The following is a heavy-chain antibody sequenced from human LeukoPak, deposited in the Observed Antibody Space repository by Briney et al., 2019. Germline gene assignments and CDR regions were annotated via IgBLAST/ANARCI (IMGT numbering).Heavy chain of an antibody. V-gene: IGHV1-24*01. Sequence: GASVKVSCKVSGYTLTELSMHWVRQAPGKGLEWMGGFDPEDGETIYAQKFQGRVTMTEDTSTDTAYMELSSLRSGDTAVYYCARGSGIVVVPAASWGGNYYYYMDVWGKGTTVTVSS. D-gene: IGHD2-2*01. CDR1: GYTLTELS. CDR2: FDPEDGET. J-gene: IGHJ6*03. CDR3: ARGSGIVVVPAASWGGNYYYYMDV.